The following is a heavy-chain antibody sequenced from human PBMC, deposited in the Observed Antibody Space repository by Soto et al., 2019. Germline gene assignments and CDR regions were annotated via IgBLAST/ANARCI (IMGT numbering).Heavy chain of an antibody. CDR2: ISSSSSTI. J-gene: IGHJ1*01. Sequence: GGSLRLSCAASGFTFSSYSMNWVRQAPGKGLEWVSYISSSSSTIYYADSVKGRFTISRDNAKNSLYLQMNSLRAEDTAVYYCASAHITIFGDHPLDRGSSQHWGQGTLVTVSS. V-gene: IGHV3-48*01. CDR3: ASAHITIFGDHPLDRGSSQH. CDR1: GFTFSSYS. D-gene: IGHD3-3*01.